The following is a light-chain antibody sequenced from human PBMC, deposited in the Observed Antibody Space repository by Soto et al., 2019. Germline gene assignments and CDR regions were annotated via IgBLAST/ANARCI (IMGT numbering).Light chain of an antibody. CDR1: QRVSSN. V-gene: IGKV3-15*01. J-gene: IGKJ1*01. CDR3: QQYNNFPCT. CDR2: WAS. Sequence: RLLSHSPPPLSFSPLERAPLSCSASQRVSSNLAWYQQKPGQAPRFLIYWASTRASGVPARFSGSGSGTDFTLTISSLQAEDFAFYWCQQYNNFPCTFGQGTKVDIK.